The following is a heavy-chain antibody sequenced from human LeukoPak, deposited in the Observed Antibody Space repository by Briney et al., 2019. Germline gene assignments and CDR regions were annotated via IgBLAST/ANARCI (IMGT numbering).Heavy chain of an antibody. Sequence: GGSLRLSCAASGVTFSNAWMSWVRQAPGKGLEWVGRIKSKTDGGTIDYAAPVKGRFTISRNDSKNTLYLQMNSLKTEDTAVYYCTSRRCSSTSCPLIYYYYYMDVWGKGTTVTVSS. V-gene: IGHV3-15*01. J-gene: IGHJ6*03. CDR2: IKSKTDGGTI. CDR3: TSRRCSSTSCPLIYYYYYMDV. D-gene: IGHD2-2*01. CDR1: GVTFSNAW.